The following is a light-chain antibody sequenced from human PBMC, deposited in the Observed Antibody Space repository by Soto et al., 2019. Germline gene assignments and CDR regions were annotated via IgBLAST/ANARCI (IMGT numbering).Light chain of an antibody. J-gene: IGKJ1*01. V-gene: IGKV3-20*01. Sequence: EIVLTQSPGTLSLSPGERATLSCRASQSVSSTYLAWYQQKPGQSPRLLIYGASSRATGIPDRFSGSGSGTDVTFTISRLEAEGFAVYYCQQYGSSPWTFGQGTKVEIK. CDR3: QQYGSSPWT. CDR1: QSVSSTY. CDR2: GAS.